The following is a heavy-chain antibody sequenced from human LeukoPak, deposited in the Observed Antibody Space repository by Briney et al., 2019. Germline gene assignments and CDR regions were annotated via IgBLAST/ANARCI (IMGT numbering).Heavy chain of an antibody. CDR2: IKQDGSEK. Sequence: PGGSLRLSCAASGFTFSSYWMSWVRQAPGKGLEWVANIKQDGSEKYYVDSVKGRFTISRDNAKNSLYLQMNSLRAEDTAVYYCARALYYYDSSGYYYVRLNGYYFDYWGQGTLVTVSS. D-gene: IGHD3-22*01. CDR3: ARALYYYDSSGYYYVRLNGYYFDY. V-gene: IGHV3-7*01. J-gene: IGHJ4*02. CDR1: GFTFSSYW.